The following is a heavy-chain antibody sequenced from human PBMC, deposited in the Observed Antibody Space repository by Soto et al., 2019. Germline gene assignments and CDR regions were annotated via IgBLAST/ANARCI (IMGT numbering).Heavy chain of an antibody. CDR1: GGSFSGYY. Sequence: SETLSLTCAVYGGSFSGYYWTWIRQPPGTGLEWIGEIYHSGSTNYNPSLKSRVTISVDKSKNQFSLKLSSVTAADTAVYYCARHKSDYAIPNWFDPWGQGTLVTVSS. CDR2: IYHSGST. D-gene: IGHD4-17*01. V-gene: IGHV4-34*01. J-gene: IGHJ5*02. CDR3: ARHKSDYAIPNWFDP.